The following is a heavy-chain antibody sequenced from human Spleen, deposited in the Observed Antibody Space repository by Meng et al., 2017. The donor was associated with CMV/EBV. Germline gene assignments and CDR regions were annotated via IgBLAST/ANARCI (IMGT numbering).Heavy chain of an antibody. J-gene: IGHJ6*02. CDR2: ISGDGDET. CDR3: AKSPVVVLPYSYGMDV. CDR1: GFSFSDYS. V-gene: IGHV3-23*01. D-gene: IGHD2-21*01. Sequence: GESLKISCAASGFSFSDYSVNWVRQAPGKGLEWVSAISGDGDETHYADFVKGHFIISRDNSKNTVYLQMNGLRAEDTAVYYCAKSPVVVLPYSYGMDVWGQGTTVTVSS.